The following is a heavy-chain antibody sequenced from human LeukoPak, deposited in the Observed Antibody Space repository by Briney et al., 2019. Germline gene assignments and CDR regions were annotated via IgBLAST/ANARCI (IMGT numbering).Heavy chain of an antibody. J-gene: IGHJ5*02. Sequence: GASVKVSCKASGGTFSSYAISWVRQAPGQGLEWMGGIIPIFGTANYAQKFQGRVTITADESTSTAYMELSSLRSEDTAVYYCARGFDFWSGLAGPWGQGTLVTVSS. D-gene: IGHD3-3*01. CDR1: GGTFSSYA. CDR2: IIPIFGTA. V-gene: IGHV1-69*01. CDR3: ARGFDFWSGLAGP.